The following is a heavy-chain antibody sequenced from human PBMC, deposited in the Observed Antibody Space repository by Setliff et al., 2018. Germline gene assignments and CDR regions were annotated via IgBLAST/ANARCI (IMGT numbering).Heavy chain of an antibody. CDR3: VRAPDLAVVNGYYFFMDV. J-gene: IGHJ6*03. CDR1: GFTFSSYW. D-gene: IGHD6-19*01. V-gene: IGHV3-7*03. CDR2: IKQDGSEK. Sequence: GGSLRLSCAASGFTFSSYWMSWVRQAPGKGLEWVANIKQDGSEKYYGGSVKGRFTISRDNAKNSLYLQMNSLRVEDTAVYYCVRAPDLAVVNGYYFFMDVWGKGTTVTVSS.